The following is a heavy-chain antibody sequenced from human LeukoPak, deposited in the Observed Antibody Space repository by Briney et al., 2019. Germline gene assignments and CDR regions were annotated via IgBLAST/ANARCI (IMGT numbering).Heavy chain of an antibody. CDR1: GYTFTGYY. CDR2: INPNSGGT. D-gene: IGHD6-19*01. V-gene: IGHV1-2*02. CDR3: ARDLVAVAGTGGY. J-gene: IGHJ4*02. Sequence: ASVKVSCKASGYTFTGYYMHWVRQAPGQGLEWMGWINPNSGGTNYAQKFQGRVTMTRDTSISTAYMELSRLRSDDTAVYYCARDLVAVAGTGGYWGQGTLVTVSS.